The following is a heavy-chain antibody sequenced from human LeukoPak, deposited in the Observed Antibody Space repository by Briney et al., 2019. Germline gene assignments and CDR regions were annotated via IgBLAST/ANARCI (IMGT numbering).Heavy chain of an antibody. J-gene: IGHJ3*02. CDR3: ARETGDTAMDDAFDI. Sequence: SETLSLTCTVSGGAISSYHWSWIRQPAGKGLEWIGRIYTSGSTNYNPSLKSRVTMSVDTSKNQFSLKLSSVTAADTAVYYCARETGDTAMDDAFDIWGQGIMVTVSS. D-gene: IGHD5-18*01. CDR1: GGAISSYH. V-gene: IGHV4-4*07. CDR2: IYTSGST.